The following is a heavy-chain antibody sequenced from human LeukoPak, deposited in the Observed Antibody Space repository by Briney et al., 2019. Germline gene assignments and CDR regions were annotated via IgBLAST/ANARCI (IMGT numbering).Heavy chain of an antibody. CDR3: ARQSLGASGLDH. J-gene: IGHJ4*02. CDR1: GFTFSSNG. V-gene: IGHV3-30*02. CDR2: IQYDGSKK. D-gene: IGHD1-26*01. Sequence: GGSLRLSCVASGFTFSSNGMHWVRQAPGKGLEWVTFIQYDGSKKYYADSVKGRFTISRDNSKDTVFLQMDSLRVDDTAIYYCARQSLGASGLDHWGQGVLVTVSS.